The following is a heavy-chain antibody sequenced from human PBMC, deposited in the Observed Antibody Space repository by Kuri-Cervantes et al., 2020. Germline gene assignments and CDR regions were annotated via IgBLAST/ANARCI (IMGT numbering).Heavy chain of an antibody. CDR3: AREGYSGSPPLYYYYGMDV. V-gene: IGHV3-11*01. CDR1: GFTFSDYY. D-gene: IGHD1-26*01. CDR2: ISSSGSTI. J-gene: IGHJ6*02. Sequence: GESLKISCAASGFTFSDYYMSWIRQAPGKGLEWVSYISSSGSTIYYADSVKGRFTISRDNAKNSLYLQMNSLRAEDTAVYYCAREGYSGSPPLYYYYGMDVWGQGTTVTVSS.